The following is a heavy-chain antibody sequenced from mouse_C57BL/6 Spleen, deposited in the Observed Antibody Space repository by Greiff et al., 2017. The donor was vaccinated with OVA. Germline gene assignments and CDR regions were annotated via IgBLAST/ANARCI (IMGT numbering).Heavy chain of an antibody. CDR2: IHPNSGST. Sequence: QVQLQQPGAELVKPGASVKLSCKASGYTFTSYWMHWVKQRPGQGLEWIGKIHPNSGSTNYNETFKSKATLTVDKSSSTAYMQLSSLTSEDSAVYYGARPFYYYGHGYFDVWGTGTTVTVSS. J-gene: IGHJ1*03. D-gene: IGHD1-1*01. CDR3: ARPFYYYGHGYFDV. V-gene: IGHV1-64*01. CDR1: GYTFTSYW.